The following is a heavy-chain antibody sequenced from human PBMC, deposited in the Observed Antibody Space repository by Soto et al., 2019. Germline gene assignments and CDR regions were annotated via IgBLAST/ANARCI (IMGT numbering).Heavy chain of an antibody. V-gene: IGHV4-34*01. Sequence: WETLSLTCSIYSGSFSGYYWSWIRQPPGKGLEWIGEISQSGNTNYSPSLKSRVSISIDTSKKQFSLNLASVSAADTAVYYCARATKVSGSSQTPPEFWGQGTLVTV. CDR3: ARATKVSGSSQTPPEF. CDR2: ISQSGNT. D-gene: IGHD6-6*01. J-gene: IGHJ4*02. CDR1: SGSFSGYY.